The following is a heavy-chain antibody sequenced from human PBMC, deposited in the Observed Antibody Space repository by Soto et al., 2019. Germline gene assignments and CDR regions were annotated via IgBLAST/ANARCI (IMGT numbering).Heavy chain of an antibody. CDR3: ARDRGAARREYFFRC. V-gene: IGHV1-69*14. D-gene: IGHD6-6*01. J-gene: IGHJ4*01. CDR2: VIPALGTA. Sequence: QVQLVQSGAEVKKPGSSVKVSCKASGGSFSSYFISWVRQAPGLGLEYMGGVIPALGTANYAQKFQGRVTMSADKATSTAYMELNSHTSDDTAVYYCARDRGAARREYFFRCWGHGTLVTVSS. CDR1: GGSFSSYF.